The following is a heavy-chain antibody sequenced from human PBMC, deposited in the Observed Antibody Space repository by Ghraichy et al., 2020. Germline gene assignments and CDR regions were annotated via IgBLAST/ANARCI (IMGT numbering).Heavy chain of an antibody. CDR1: GGAVSSRNW. CDR2: IYQSGST. D-gene: IGHD1-1*01. J-gene: IGHJ3*02. V-gene: IGHV4/OR15-8*02. CDR3: ARHITGFDAFDI. Sequence: SETLSLTCGVSGGAVSSRNWWSWFRQSPGKGLEWIGEIYQSGSTNSNPSLKSRVTISMDKPKNQFSLRLNSVTAAATAVYYCARHITGFDAFDIWGQGTMVTVSS.